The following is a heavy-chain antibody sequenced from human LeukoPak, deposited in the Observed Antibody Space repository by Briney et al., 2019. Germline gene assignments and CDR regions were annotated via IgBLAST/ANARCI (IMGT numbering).Heavy chain of an antibody. CDR2: IYPGDSDT. Sequence: GESLKISCKGSGYSFTSYWIGWVRQLPGKGLEWMGIIYPGDSDTRYSPSFQGQVTISADKSISTAYLQWSSLKASDTAMYYCARRAELLPYAFDIWGQGTMVTVSS. V-gene: IGHV5-51*01. D-gene: IGHD3-22*01. CDR1: GYSFTSYW. CDR3: ARRAELLPYAFDI. J-gene: IGHJ3*02.